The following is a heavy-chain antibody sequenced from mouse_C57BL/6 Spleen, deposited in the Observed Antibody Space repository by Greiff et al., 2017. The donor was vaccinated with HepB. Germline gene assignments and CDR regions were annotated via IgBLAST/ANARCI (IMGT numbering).Heavy chain of an antibody. CDR3: ARGGYGNYPFAY. CDR2: IWSGGST. J-gene: IGHJ3*01. Sequence: QVQLKQSGPGLVQPSQSLSITCTVSGFSLTSYGVHWVRQSPGKGLEWLGVIWSGGSTDYNAAFISRLSISKDNSKSQVFFKMNSLQADDTAIYYCARGGYGNYPFAYWGQGTLVTVSA. CDR1: GFSLTSYG. D-gene: IGHD2-1*01. V-gene: IGHV2-2*01.